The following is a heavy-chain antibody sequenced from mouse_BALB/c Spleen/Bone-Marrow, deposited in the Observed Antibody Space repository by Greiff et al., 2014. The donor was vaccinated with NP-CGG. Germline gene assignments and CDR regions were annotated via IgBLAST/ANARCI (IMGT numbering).Heavy chain of an antibody. CDR3: ARSLLLRPDY. CDR2: ISSGSSTI. J-gene: IGHJ2*01. D-gene: IGHD1-1*01. V-gene: IGHV5-17*02. CDR1: GFTFSSFG. Sequence: EVKLQESGGGLVQPGGSRKLSCAASGFTFSSFGMHWVRQAPEKGLEWVAYISSGSSTIYYADTVKGRFNVSRDNPKNTLFLQMTSLRSEDTAMYYCARSLLLRPDYWGQGTTLTVSS.